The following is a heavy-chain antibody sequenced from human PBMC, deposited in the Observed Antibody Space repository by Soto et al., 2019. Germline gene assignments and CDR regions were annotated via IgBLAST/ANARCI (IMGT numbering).Heavy chain of an antibody. CDR1: GGIFRTYA. D-gene: IGHD3-10*01. CDR2: IIPIFGTP. Sequence: QVQLVQSGAEVKKPGSSVKVSCKASGGIFRTYAISWLRQSPGQGLEWMGGIIPIFGTPNYAQRFQGRVTITADESTSTAYMELSRLRSEDTAFYYCARDRYDYVSWNYYNRIDFWGQGTLVTVSS. J-gene: IGHJ4*02. V-gene: IGHV1-69*01. CDR3: ARDRYDYVSWNYYNRIDF.